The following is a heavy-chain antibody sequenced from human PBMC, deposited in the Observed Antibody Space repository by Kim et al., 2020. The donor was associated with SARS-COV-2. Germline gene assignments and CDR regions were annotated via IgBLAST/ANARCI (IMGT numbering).Heavy chain of an antibody. CDR1: GFNFVAYW. V-gene: IGHV3-7*01. J-gene: IGHJ4*01. Sequence: GGSLRLSCEASGFNFVAYWMSWVRQAPGKGLEWVAYIKHDGNEHHYVDSVWGRFTISRDNAKNSVYLQMNSLRVEDTGIYYCARMMSLKVHDVPTCNFD. CDR2: IKHDGNEH. D-gene: IGHD3-16*01. CDR3: ARMMSLKVHDVPTCNFD.